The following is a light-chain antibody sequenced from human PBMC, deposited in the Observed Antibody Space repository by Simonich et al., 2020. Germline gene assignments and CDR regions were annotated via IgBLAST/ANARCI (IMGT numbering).Light chain of an antibody. CDR1: QGISSY. Sequence: IQLTQSPSFLSASVGDRVTITCRASQGISSYLAWYQQKPGKAPKLLIYAASTLQSGVPSRFSGSGSVTEFTLTISSLQPEDFATYYCQQLNSYPPYTFGQGTKLEIK. V-gene: IGKV1-9*01. CDR3: QQLNSYPPYT. CDR2: AAS. J-gene: IGKJ2*01.